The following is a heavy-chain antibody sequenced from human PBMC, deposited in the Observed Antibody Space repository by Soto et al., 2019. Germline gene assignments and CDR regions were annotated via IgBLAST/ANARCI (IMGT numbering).Heavy chain of an antibody. Sequence: GGSLRLSCAASGFAFSRFPMHWVRQAPGKGLVWVSRIDPDGSETTYTDSVKGRFTISRDNAKNIVYLQMSNLKVEDTSLYFCATMAGTYPYWGQGTLVTVSS. CDR2: IDPDGSET. V-gene: IGHV3-74*01. J-gene: IGHJ4*02. D-gene: IGHD1-26*01. CDR3: ATMAGTYPY. CDR1: GFAFSRFP.